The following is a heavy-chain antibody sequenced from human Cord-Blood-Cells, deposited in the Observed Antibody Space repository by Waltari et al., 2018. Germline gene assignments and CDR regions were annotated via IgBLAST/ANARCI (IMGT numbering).Heavy chain of an antibody. CDR3: ARDLRKVGMGWFDP. Sequence: EVQLVESGGGLVQPGGSLRLSCAASGFTFSSYSMNWVRQAPGKGLEWVSYISSSSSTIYYAGSGKGRFTISRDNAKNSLYLQMNSLRDEDTAVYYCARDLRKVGMGWFDPWGQGTLVTVSS. J-gene: IGHJ5*02. D-gene: IGHD1-26*01. CDR2: ISSSSSTI. V-gene: IGHV3-48*02. CDR1: GFTFSSYS.